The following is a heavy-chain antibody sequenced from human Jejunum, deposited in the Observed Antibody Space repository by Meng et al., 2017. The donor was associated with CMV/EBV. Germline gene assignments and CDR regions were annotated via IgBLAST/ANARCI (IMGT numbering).Heavy chain of an antibody. CDR2: ISDDGSNE. CDR1: GLPFRAHA. CDR3: ARQPGSLAY. V-gene: IGHV3-30-3*01. Sequence: VHPGVSVGGVCQVGGARSHSLTAPGLPFRAHAMAWGRRAPGKGVEGVAVISDDGSNEYYADSVKGRFTISRDNSKNTLYLQMNSLRAADTAVYYCARQPGSLAYWGQGTLVTVSS. J-gene: IGHJ4*02.